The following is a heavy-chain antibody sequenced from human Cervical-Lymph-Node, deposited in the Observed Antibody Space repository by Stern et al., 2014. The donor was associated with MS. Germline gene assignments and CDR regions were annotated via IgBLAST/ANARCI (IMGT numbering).Heavy chain of an antibody. CDR2: IYPDDSDT. V-gene: IGHV5-51*01. J-gene: IGHJ4*02. D-gene: IGHD4-17*01. Sequence: EVQLVESGTEVKKPGESLKISCKGSANSFTNYWIGWVRQMPGKGLEWMGIIYPDDSDTRSSPSFQGQVTISADRSISTAYLQWSSLKASDTAVYYCARTTSFYYGYVDYWGQGTLVTVSS. CDR1: ANSFTNYW. CDR3: ARTTSFYYGYVDY.